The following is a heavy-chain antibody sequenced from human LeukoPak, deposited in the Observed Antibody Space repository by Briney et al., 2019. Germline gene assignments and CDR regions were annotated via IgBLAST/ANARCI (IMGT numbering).Heavy chain of an antibody. CDR2: ISSSGSTI. J-gene: IGHJ4*02. Sequence: GGSLRLSCAASGFTFSDYYMSWIRQAPGKGLEWVSYISSSGSTIYYADSVKGRFTISRDNAKNSLYLQMNSLRAEDTAVYCCARDAFYGDYPDYWGQGTLVTVSP. V-gene: IGHV3-11*04. D-gene: IGHD4-17*01. CDR3: ARDAFYGDYPDY. CDR1: GFTFSDYY.